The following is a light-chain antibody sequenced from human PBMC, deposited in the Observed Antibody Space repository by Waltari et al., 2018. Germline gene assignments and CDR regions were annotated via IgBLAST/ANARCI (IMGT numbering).Light chain of an antibody. Sequence: QSVLTQPPSVSAAPGQKVTISCSGRNSNIGNNYVSWYQQVPGTAPKPLIYDDNKRPSGIPDRFSSSKSGTSATLGITGLQTGDEADYYCGTWDSSLSVVVFGGGTKLTVL. J-gene: IGLJ2*01. CDR3: GTWDSSLSVVV. CDR1: NSNIGNNY. V-gene: IGLV1-51*01. CDR2: DDN.